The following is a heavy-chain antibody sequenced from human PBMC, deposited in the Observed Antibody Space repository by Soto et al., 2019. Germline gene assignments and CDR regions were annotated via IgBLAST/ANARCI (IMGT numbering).Heavy chain of an antibody. Sequence: VASVKVSCKASGYTFTSYAMHWVRQAPGQRLEWMGWINAGNGNTKYSQKFQGRVTITRDTSASTAYMELSSLRTEDTAVYYCARTLVGATTADYWGKGTLVTVSS. J-gene: IGHJ4*02. CDR3: ARTLVGATTADY. CDR1: GYTFTSYA. CDR2: INAGNGNT. V-gene: IGHV1-3*01. D-gene: IGHD1-26*01.